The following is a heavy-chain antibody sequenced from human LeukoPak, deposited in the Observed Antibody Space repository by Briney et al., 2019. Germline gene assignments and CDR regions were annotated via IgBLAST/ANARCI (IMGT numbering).Heavy chain of an antibody. Sequence: PSGGSLRLSCAASGFTFSSYAMSWVRQAPGKGLEWVSAISGSGGSTYYADSVKGRFTISRDNSKNTLYLQMNSLRAEDTAVYYCAKDNAGYGDYAPSFDIWGQGTMVTVSS. CDR1: GFTFSSYA. CDR2: ISGSGGST. J-gene: IGHJ3*02. CDR3: AKDNAGYGDYAPSFDI. D-gene: IGHD4-17*01. V-gene: IGHV3-23*01.